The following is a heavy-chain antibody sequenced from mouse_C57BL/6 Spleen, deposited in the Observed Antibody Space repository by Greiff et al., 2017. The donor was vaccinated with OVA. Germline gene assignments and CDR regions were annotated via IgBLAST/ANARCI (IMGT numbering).Heavy chain of an antibody. CDR1: GYSITSGYY. Sequence: EVKLMESGPGLVKPSQSLSLTCSVTGYSITSGYYWNWIRQFPGNKLEWMGYISYDGSNNYNPSLKNRISITRDTSKNQFFLKLNSVTTEDTATYYCARGGSSGYDYAMDYWGQGTSVTVSS. J-gene: IGHJ4*01. CDR3: ARGGSSGYDYAMDY. V-gene: IGHV3-6*01. CDR2: ISYDGSN. D-gene: IGHD3-2*02.